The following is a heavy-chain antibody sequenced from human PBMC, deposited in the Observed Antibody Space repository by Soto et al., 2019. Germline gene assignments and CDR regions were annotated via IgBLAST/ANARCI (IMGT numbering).Heavy chain of an antibody. V-gene: IGHV4-39*01. CDR3: ATLWFGEGNY. Sequence: QLQLQESGPGLVKPSATLSLTCTVSGGSISSSSYYCGWIRQPPGKVLEWLGGIYYSGSTYYNPSLMSRVPISGDTSKNQFSRKLSSVTAADTAVYYCATLWFGEGNYWGQGTLVTVSS. CDR2: IYYSGST. D-gene: IGHD3-10*01. J-gene: IGHJ4*02. CDR1: GGSISSSSYY.